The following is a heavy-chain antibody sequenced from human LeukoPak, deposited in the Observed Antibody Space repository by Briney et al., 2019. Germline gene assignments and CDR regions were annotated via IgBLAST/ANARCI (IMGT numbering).Heavy chain of an antibody. V-gene: IGHV4-38-2*02. Sequence: SETLSLTCTVSGYSISSGYYWGWIRQPPGKGLEWIGEINQSGSTNSNPSLKSRVAISVDRSRNQFSLNLTSVTAADTAVYYCARRPYFGDLDAFDIWGQGTVVTVSS. CDR2: INQSGST. CDR1: GYSISSGYY. D-gene: IGHD3-10*01. J-gene: IGHJ3*02. CDR3: ARRPYFGDLDAFDI.